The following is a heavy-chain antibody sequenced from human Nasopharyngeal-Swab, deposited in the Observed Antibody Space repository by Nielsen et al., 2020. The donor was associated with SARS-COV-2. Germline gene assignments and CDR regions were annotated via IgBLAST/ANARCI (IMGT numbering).Heavy chain of an antibody. V-gene: IGHV3-23*01. CDR3: AGSGWHPFDY. Sequence: WIRQPPGKGLEWVSAISCSGGSTYYADSVKGGFTISRDNSKNTLYLQMNSLRAEDTAVYYCAGSGWHPFDYWGQGTLVTVSS. D-gene: IGHD6-19*01. CDR2: ISCSGGST. J-gene: IGHJ4*02.